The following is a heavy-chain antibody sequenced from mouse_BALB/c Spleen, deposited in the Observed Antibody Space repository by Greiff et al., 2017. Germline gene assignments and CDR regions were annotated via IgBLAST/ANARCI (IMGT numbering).Heavy chain of an antibody. Sequence: QVQLKESGPGLVAPSQSLSITCTVSGFSLTSYGVHWVRQPPGKGLEWLGVIWAGGSTNYNSALMSRLSISKDNSKSQVFLKMNSLQTDDTAMYYCARSYYYGSSYFYAMDYWGQGTSVTVSA. D-gene: IGHD1-1*01. CDR2: IWAGGST. J-gene: IGHJ4*01. V-gene: IGHV2-9*02. CDR3: ARSYYYGSSYFYAMDY. CDR1: GFSLTSYG.